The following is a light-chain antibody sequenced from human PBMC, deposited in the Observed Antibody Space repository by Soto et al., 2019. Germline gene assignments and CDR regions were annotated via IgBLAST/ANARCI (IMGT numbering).Light chain of an antibody. CDR2: GTS. J-gene: IGKJ3*01. CDR3: QQYNNWPPKIT. CDR1: QSVSSN. V-gene: IGKV3-15*01. Sequence: TVMTQSPATLSVSLGEGATLSCRASQSVSSNLAWYQQKPGQASRLLIYGTSTRATGIPARFSGSGSGTDFTLTISSLQSEDFAVYYCQQYNNWPPKITFGPGTKVDMK.